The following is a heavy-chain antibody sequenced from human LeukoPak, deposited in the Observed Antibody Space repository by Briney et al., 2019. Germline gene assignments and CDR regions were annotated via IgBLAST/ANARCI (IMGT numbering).Heavy chain of an antibody. Sequence: PSETLSLTCTVSGGSISSGSYYWSWIRQPAGKGLEWIGRIYTSGSTNYNPSLKSRVTMSVDTSKNQFSLKLSSVTAADTAVYYCARFSSIEYYFDYWGQGTLVTVSS. V-gene: IGHV4-61*02. CDR2: IYTSGST. CDR1: GGSISSGSYY. D-gene: IGHD6-19*01. CDR3: ARFSSIEYYFDY. J-gene: IGHJ4*02.